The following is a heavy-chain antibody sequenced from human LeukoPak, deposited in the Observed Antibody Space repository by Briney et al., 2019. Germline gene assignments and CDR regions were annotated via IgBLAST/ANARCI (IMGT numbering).Heavy chain of an antibody. Sequence: ASVKVSCKASGYTFTGYYMHWVRQAPGQGLEWMGWISGYNGNTNYAQKFQGRLTMTTDTSTSTAYMELRSLRSDDTAVYYCARAPGNLGIYHYGVDVWGQGTTVTVSS. CDR3: ARAPGNLGIYHYGVDV. J-gene: IGHJ6*02. CDR1: GYTFTGYY. CDR2: ISGYNGNT. V-gene: IGHV1-18*04. D-gene: IGHD7-27*01.